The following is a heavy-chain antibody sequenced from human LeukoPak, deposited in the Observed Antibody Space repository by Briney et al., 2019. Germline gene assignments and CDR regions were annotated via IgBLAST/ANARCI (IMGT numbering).Heavy chain of an antibody. J-gene: IGHJ4*02. CDR1: GISVSSNY. CDR2: ISWNGGSI. CDR3: AKSSSGWYGGPFDY. D-gene: IGHD6-19*01. V-gene: IGHV3-9*03. Sequence: GGSLRLSCAASGISVSSNYMNWVRQAPGKGLEYVSGISWNGGSIGYADSVKGRCTISRDNAKNSLYLQMNSLRAEDMALYYCAKSSSGWYGGPFDYWGQGTLVTVSS.